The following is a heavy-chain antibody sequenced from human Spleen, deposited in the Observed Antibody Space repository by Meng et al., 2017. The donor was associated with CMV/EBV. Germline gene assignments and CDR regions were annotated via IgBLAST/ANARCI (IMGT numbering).Heavy chain of an antibody. J-gene: IGHJ5*02. CDR2: INPIFGTA. CDR3: ARAYCSSTSCYTVRFLEWLPYFDP. V-gene: IGHV1-69*05. Sequence: INGVGQAPGQGLEWVGGINPIFGTANYAQKFQGRVTITTDESTSTAYMELSSLRSEDTAVYYCARAYCSSTSCYTVRFLEWLPYFDPWGQGTLVTVSS. D-gene: IGHD2-2*02.